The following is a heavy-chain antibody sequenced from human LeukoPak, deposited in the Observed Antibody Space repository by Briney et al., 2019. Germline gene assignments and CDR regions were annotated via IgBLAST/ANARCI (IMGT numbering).Heavy chain of an antibody. D-gene: IGHD6-19*01. J-gene: IGHJ4*02. V-gene: IGHV4-59*12. Sequence: SETLSLTCTVSGASISSYYWSWIRQPPGKGLEWSGYVYYSGSTNYNPSLKSRVSISVDTSKNQFSLKLNSVTAADTAVYYCARNRVYSSGWYNYWGQGTLVTVSS. CDR1: GASISSYY. CDR2: VYYSGST. CDR3: ARNRVYSSGWYNY.